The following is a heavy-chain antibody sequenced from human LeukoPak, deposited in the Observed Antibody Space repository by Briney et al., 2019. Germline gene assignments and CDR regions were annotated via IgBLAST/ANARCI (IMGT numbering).Heavy chain of an antibody. V-gene: IGHV3-9*01. Sequence: PGGSLRLSCAASGFTFIRYNMNWVRQAPGKGLEWVSGISWNGDSIGYADSVKGRFTISRDNAKNTLYLQMNSLRAEDTAVYYCARGATYAYYQDYWGQGTLVTVSS. CDR1: GFTFIRYN. J-gene: IGHJ4*02. D-gene: IGHD1-26*01. CDR3: ARGATYAYYQDY. CDR2: ISWNGDSI.